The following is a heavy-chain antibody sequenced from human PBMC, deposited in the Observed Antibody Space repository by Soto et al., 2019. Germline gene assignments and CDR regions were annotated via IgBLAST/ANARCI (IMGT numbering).Heavy chain of an antibody. V-gene: IGHV4-59*12. CDR3: ARFLPCSDGSCALDY. CDR2: IYFTGST. Sequence: QVQLQESGPGLVKPSETLSLTCTVSGGSISSYYWSWIRQPPGKGLEWIGYIYFTGSTNYNPSPKSRVTISVDTSKNQFSLKLPSVTAADTAVYYCARFLPCSDGSCALDYWGQGTLVTVSS. CDR1: GGSISSYY. J-gene: IGHJ4*02. D-gene: IGHD2-15*01.